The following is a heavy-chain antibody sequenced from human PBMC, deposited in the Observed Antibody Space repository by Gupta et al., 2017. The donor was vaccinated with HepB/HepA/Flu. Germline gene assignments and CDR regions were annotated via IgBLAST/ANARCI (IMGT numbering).Heavy chain of an antibody. CDR3: ARADTKYYYYYMDV. V-gene: IGHV3-33*01. CDR2: IWYDGSNK. J-gene: IGHJ6*03. CDR1: GFTFSSYR. Sequence: QVQLVESGGGVVQPGRSLRLPCVASGFTFSSYRMHWVRQAPGKGLEWVTFIWYDGSNKYYADSVKGRFTISRDNSKNTLYLQLNSLRAEDTAVYYCARADTKYYYYYMDVWGKGTTVTVSS.